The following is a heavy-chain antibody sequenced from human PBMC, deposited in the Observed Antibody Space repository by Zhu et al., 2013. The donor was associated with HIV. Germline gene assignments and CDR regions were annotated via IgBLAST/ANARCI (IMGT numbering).Heavy chain of an antibody. D-gene: IGHD3-22*01. CDR3: AMNYDSGTYYLLALDS. Sequence: QVQLVQSGAEVKKPGSSVKVSCKASGGTFSSYGFNWVRQAPGQGLEWMGGIIPAFDSPRYAQKFQGRVTITADKSTNTAYMELNSLRSEDTAVFYCAMNYDSGTYYLLALDSWGQGTLVTVSS. J-gene: IGHJ4*02. CDR2: IIPAFDSP. V-gene: IGHV1-69*06. CDR1: GGTFSSYG.